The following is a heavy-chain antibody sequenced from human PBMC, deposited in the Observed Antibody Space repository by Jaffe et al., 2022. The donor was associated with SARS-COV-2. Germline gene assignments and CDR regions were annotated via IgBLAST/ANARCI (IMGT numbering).Heavy chain of an antibody. V-gene: IGHV3-23*01. Sequence: EVQMLESGGDLVQPGGSLRLSCAVSGFTFSSYAMTWVRQAPGKGLEWISTITESGAYTYYADSVKGRFTISRDNSKNTLYLQMNTLRAEDTALYYCAPPPWEKPLLRLLDFWGQGTQVTVSS. CDR2: ITESGAYT. D-gene: IGHD1-26*01. CDR1: GFTFSSYA. CDR3: APPPWEKPLLRLLDF. J-gene: IGHJ4*02.